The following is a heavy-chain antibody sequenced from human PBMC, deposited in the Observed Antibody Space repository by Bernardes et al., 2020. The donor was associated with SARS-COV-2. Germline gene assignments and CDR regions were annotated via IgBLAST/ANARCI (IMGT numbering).Heavy chain of an antibody. D-gene: IGHD5-18*01. CDR1: GFTFSDYY. Sequence: GSLRLSCAASGFTFSDYYMSWIRQAPGKGLEWVSYISSSGSTIYYADSVKGRFTISRDNAKNSLYLQMNSLRAEDTAVYYCARDELAWGYSALYYGMDVWGQGTTVTVSS. J-gene: IGHJ6*02. CDR3: ARDELAWGYSALYYGMDV. V-gene: IGHV3-11*01. CDR2: ISSSGSTI.